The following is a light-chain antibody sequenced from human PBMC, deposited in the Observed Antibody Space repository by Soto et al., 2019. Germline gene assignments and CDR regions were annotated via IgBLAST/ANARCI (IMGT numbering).Light chain of an antibody. CDR2: DAS. CDR1: QDINSY. J-gene: IGKJ1*01. V-gene: IGKV1-33*01. Sequence: DIQMTQSPSSLSAYVGDRVTITCQASQDINSYLIWYQQKPGKVPKVLIYDASNLETGVPSRFSGSGSGTDFAFTIRSLQPEDIATYYCQQSFSTPWTFGQGTKVEIK. CDR3: QQSFSTPWT.